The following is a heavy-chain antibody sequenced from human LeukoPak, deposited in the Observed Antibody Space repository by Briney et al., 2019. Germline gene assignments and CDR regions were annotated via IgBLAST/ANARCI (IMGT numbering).Heavy chain of an antibody. J-gene: IGHJ6*04. Sequence: GGSLRLSCAASGFTFSSYEMNWVRQAPGKGLEWVSYISTTGSYIYYADSVKGRFTISRDNAKNSLYLQMNSPRAEDTAVYYCAELGITMIGGVWGKGTTVTISS. D-gene: IGHD3-10*02. CDR1: GFTFSSYE. CDR3: AELGITMIGGV. V-gene: IGHV3-48*03. CDR2: ISTTGSYI.